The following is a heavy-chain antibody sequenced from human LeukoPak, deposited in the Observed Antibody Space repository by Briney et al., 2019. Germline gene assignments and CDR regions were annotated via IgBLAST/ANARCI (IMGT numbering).Heavy chain of an antibody. D-gene: IGHD2-15*01. CDR3: ASAIVVVVAATGRYYGMDV. Sequence: SVKVSCKTSGYTFIAYYMHWVRQAPGQGLEWMGRIIPILGIANYARKFQGRVTITADKSTSTAYMELSSLRSEDTAVYYCASAIVVVVAATGRYYGMDVWGQGTTVTVSS. J-gene: IGHJ6*02. CDR1: GYTFIAYY. CDR2: IIPILGIA. V-gene: IGHV1-69*02.